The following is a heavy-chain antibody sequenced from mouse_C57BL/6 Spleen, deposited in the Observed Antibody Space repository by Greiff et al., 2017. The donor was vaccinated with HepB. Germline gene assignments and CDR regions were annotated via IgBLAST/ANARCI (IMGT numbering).Heavy chain of an antibody. D-gene: IGHD2-5*01. Sequence: VQLVESGAELVRPGASVTLSCKASGYTFTDYEMHWVKQTPVHGLEWIGAIDPETGGTAYNQKFKGKAILTADKSSSTAYMELRSLTSEDSAVYYAYYSNFDYWGQGTTLTVSS. CDR3: YYSNFDY. CDR2: IDPETGGT. CDR1: GYTFTDYE. J-gene: IGHJ2*01. V-gene: IGHV1-15*01.